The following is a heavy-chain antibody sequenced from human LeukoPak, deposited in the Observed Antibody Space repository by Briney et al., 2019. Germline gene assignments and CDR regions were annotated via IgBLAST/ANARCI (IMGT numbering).Heavy chain of an antibody. CDR2: FDPEDGET. Sequence: GASVKVSCKVSGYTLTELSMHWVRQAPGKGLEWMGGFDPEDGETIYAQKFQGRVTMTRDMSTSTVYVGLSSLRSEDTAVYYCARVSNYYDSSGQPAAFDIWGQGTMVTVSS. V-gene: IGHV1-24*01. D-gene: IGHD3-22*01. CDR1: GYTLTELS. J-gene: IGHJ3*02. CDR3: ARVSNYYDSSGQPAAFDI.